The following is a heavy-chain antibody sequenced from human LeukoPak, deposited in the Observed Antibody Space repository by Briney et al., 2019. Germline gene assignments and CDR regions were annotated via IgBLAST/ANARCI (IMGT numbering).Heavy chain of an antibody. J-gene: IGHJ6*03. D-gene: IGHD1-7*01. V-gene: IGHV7-4-1*02. CDR2: INTNTGNP. CDR1: GYTFTSYA. Sequence: ASVKVSCKASGYTFTSYAMNWVRQAPGQGLEWMGWINTNTGNPTYAQGFTGRFVFSLDTSASTAYLQISSLKAEDTAVYYCARVEGRWNYDADYYYYYMDVWGKGTTVTVSS. CDR3: ARVEGRWNYDADYYYYYMDV.